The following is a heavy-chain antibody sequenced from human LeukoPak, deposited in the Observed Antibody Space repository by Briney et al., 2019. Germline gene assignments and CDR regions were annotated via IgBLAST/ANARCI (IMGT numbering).Heavy chain of an antibody. V-gene: IGHV3-23*01. CDR2: ISGSGGST. CDR1: GFTFSSYA. J-gene: IGHJ4*02. CDR3: AKVGTSPIVVVPAAIDY. Sequence: GGSLRLSCAASGFTFSSYAMSWVRQAPGKGLEWVSAISGSGGSTYYADSVKGRFTISRDNSKNTLYLQMNSLRAEDTAVYYCAKVGTSPIVVVPAAIDYWGQGTLVTVSS. D-gene: IGHD2-2*01.